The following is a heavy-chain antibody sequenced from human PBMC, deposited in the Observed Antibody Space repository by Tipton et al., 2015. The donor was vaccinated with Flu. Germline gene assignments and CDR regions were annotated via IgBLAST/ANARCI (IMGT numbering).Heavy chain of an antibody. CDR3: ARVSPRRVTAIVVVMLPEGYFDY. D-gene: IGHD3-22*01. Sequence: LRLSCDVSGDSISSDFFWGWIRQPPGKGLEWIGEINHSGSTHYNSSLKSRVTMSVDSSKNQFSLHLSSVTAADTAVYYCARVSPRRVTAIVVVMLPEGYFDYWGQGTLAIVSS. V-gene: IGHV4-38-2*01. J-gene: IGHJ4*02. CDR2: INHSGST. CDR1: GDSISSDFF.